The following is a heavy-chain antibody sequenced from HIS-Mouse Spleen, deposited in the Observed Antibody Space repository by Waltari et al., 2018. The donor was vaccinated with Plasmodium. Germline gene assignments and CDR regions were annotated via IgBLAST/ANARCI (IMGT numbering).Heavy chain of an antibody. CDR1: GGFFSVYY. D-gene: IGHD2-15*01. J-gene: IGHJ4*02. CDR2: IKHSGST. Sequence: QVQLQQWGAGLLKPSETLSLICAVYGGFFSVYYWCWIRPPPGRGLEWSGEIKHSGSTNYDPSLKSRVTISVEPSKSQFSLKLSSVTAADTAVYYCARLVVVASKDSYWGQGTLVTVSS. V-gene: IGHV4-34*01. CDR3: ARLVVVASKDSY.